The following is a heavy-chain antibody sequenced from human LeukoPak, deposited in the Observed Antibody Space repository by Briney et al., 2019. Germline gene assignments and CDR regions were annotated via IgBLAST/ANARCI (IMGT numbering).Heavy chain of an antibody. Sequence: SQTLSLTCTVSGGSINNGGYYWSWIRQQPGKGLEWIGYIYCSGSSYYNPSLRSRVTISVDTSKNHFSLKLSSVTAADTAVYYCARNRDGYNSFDYWGQGTLVTVSS. CDR3: ARNRDGYNSFDY. J-gene: IGHJ4*02. D-gene: IGHD5-24*01. V-gene: IGHV4-31*03. CDR1: GGSINNGGYY. CDR2: IYCSGSS.